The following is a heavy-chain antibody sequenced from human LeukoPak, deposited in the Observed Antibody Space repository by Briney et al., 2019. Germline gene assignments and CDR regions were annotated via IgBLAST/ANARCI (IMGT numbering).Heavy chain of an antibody. CDR1: GGSISTYS. CDR2: VVTTTT. V-gene: IGHV4-59*01. CDR3: ARDRSGIAVAEGWLDP. D-gene: IGHD6-19*01. Sequence: PSETLSLTCTVSGGSISTYSWTWVRQSPGKGLEWIGSVVTTTTNYSPSLKSRVTISVDTSKNQFSLKLTSVTAADTAVYYCARDRSGIAVAEGWLDPWGQGTLVTVSS. J-gene: IGHJ5*02.